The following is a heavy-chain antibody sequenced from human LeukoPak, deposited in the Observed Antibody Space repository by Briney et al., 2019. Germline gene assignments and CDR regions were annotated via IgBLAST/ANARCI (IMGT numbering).Heavy chain of an antibody. V-gene: IGHV2-70*04. Sequence: SGPTLVNPTQTLTLTCTFSGFSLSTSGMRVSWIRQPPGKALEWLARSDWDDDKFYSTSLKTRLTISKDTSKNQVVLTMTNMDPVDTATYYCARMVISSYYFDYWGQGTPVTVSS. J-gene: IGHJ4*02. D-gene: IGHD3-16*02. CDR3: ARMVISSYYFDY. CDR1: GFSLSTSGMR. CDR2: SDWDDDK.